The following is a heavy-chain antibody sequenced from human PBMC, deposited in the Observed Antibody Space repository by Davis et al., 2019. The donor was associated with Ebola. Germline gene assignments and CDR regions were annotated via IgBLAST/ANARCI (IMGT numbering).Heavy chain of an antibody. Sequence: GESLKISCSASGFTFSSYAMHWVRQAPGKGLEYVSAISSNGGSTYYADSVKGRFTISRDNSKNTLYLQMSSLRAEDTAVYYCAREGYYYDSSGYYYAGYFDYWGQGTLVTVSS. D-gene: IGHD3-22*01. CDR2: ISSNGGST. CDR1: GFTFSSYA. CDR3: AREGYYYDSSGYYYAGYFDY. V-gene: IGHV3-64D*06. J-gene: IGHJ4*02.